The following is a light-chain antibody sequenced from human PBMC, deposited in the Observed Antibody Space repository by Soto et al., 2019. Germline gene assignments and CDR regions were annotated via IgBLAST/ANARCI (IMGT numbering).Light chain of an antibody. J-gene: IGLJ3*02. CDR2: SSD. CDR3: AAWDARLNGVV. Sequence: QSVLTQPPSTSGTPGQRVTISCSGSSSNIGTNTVNWYQQVPGTAPKLLIYSSDQRPSGVPDRFSGSKSGTSVSLAISGLQSEDEADDFCAAWDARLNGVVFGGGTKLTVL. CDR1: SSNIGTNT. V-gene: IGLV1-44*01.